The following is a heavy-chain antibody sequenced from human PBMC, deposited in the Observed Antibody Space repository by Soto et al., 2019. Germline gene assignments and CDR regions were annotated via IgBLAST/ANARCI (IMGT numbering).Heavy chain of an antibody. Sequence: PGGSLRLSCAASGFTFSTYAMTWVRQAPGKGLEWVSIISSSGDAPYYLDSVKGRFTISRDNSRNTLHLQMNSLRAEDAAVYFCAKNGDFWSWGMDVWGQGTTVTVSS. CDR1: GFTFSTYA. J-gene: IGHJ6*02. CDR3: AKNGDFWSWGMDV. CDR2: ISSSGDAP. D-gene: IGHD3-3*01. V-gene: IGHV3-23*01.